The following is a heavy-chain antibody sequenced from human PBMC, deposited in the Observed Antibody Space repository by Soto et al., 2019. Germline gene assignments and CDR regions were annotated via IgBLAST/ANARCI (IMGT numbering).Heavy chain of an antibody. CDR1: GGSISSYY. V-gene: IGHV4-59*01. D-gene: IGHD3-10*01. CDR3: ARGGSGSYYMHNWFDP. J-gene: IGHJ5*02. CDR2: IYYSGST. Sequence: SETLSLTCTVSGGSISSYYWSWIRQPPGKGLEWIGYIYYSGSTNYNPSLKSRVTISVDTSKNQFSLKLSSVTAADTAVYYCARGGSGSYYMHNWFDPWGQGTLVTVS.